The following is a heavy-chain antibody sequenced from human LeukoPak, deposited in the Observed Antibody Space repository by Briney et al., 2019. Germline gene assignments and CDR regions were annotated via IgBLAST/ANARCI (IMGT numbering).Heavy chain of an antibody. CDR3: ARDRVGYYGSGSYYKVPYDYYYYMDV. D-gene: IGHD3-10*01. CDR2: IYTSGST. J-gene: IGHJ6*03. V-gene: IGHV4-4*07. Sequence: SETLSLTCTVSGGSMSSYYCDWIRQPAGKGLEWIGRIYTSGSTNYNPSLKRRVTMSVDTSKNQFSLKLSSVTAADTAVYYCARDRVGYYGSGSYYKVPYDYYYYMDVWGKGTTVTVSS. CDR1: GGSMSSYY.